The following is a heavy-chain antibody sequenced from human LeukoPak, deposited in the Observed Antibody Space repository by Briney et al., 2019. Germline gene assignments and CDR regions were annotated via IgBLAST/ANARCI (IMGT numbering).Heavy chain of an antibody. CDR3: ARHQWHYYYYMGV. J-gene: IGHJ6*03. V-gene: IGHV4-4*07. D-gene: IGHD6-19*01. Sequence: PSETLSLTCTVSGGPISNDYWSWIRQAAGKELEWIGRIYTRGSTNYNPSLKSRVTISLDKSKKQFSLNLNSVTAADTAVYYCARHQWHYYYYMGVWGKGSTVTVSS. CDR1: GGPISNDY. CDR2: IYTRGST.